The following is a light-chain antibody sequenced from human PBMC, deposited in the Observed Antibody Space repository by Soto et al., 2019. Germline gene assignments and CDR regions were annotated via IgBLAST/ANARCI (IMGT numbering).Light chain of an antibody. CDR2: GAF. J-gene: IGKJ2*01. CDR3: QQYDKWPYT. CDR1: QSVGSN. V-gene: IGKV3-15*01. Sequence: EIVLKQSPATLSVSPGERATLSCRTSQSVGSNLAWYQQKPGQAPRLLIYGAFIRAPGFPVTFSRTGSGSEFTLTISSLQSQDRALYYCQQYDKWPYTFGQGTNLQIK.